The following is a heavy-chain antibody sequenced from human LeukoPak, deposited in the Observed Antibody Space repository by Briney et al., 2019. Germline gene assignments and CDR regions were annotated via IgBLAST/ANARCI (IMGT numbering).Heavy chain of an antibody. CDR1: GFSFSNYW. CDR2: AKQDGSET. V-gene: IGHV3-7*01. J-gene: IGHJ3*02. D-gene: IGHD3-22*01. Sequence: PGGSLRLSCTASGFSFSNYWMSWVRQAPGKGLEWVGHAKQDGSETYYVDPVKGRFTVSRDNVKNSLFLQMNSLRVEDTAMYYCARDLPSSGYWYRDAFDIWGQGTMVTVSS. CDR3: ARDLPSSGYWYRDAFDI.